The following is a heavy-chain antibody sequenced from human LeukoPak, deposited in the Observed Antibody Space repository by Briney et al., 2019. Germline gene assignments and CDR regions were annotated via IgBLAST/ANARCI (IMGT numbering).Heavy chain of an antibody. CDR2: IYSGGST. CDR3: ARVGYTDSWYSSPPFDY. Sequence: PGGSLRLSCAVSGFTVSSNYMSWVRQAPGKGLEWVSIIYSGGSTYYADSVKGRFTISRDNSKNILYLQMNSLRAEDTALYYCARVGYTDSWYSSPPFDYWGQGTLVIVSS. J-gene: IGHJ4*02. V-gene: IGHV3-66*01. D-gene: IGHD6-13*01. CDR1: GFTVSSNY.